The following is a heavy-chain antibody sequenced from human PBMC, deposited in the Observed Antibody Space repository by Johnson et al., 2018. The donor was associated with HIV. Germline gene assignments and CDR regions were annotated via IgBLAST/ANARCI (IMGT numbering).Heavy chain of an antibody. Sequence: VQLVESGGGLVQPGGSLRLSCAASGFTFSSYAMSWVRQAPGKGLEWVSAMRGSGGSTYYADSVKGRFTISRENSKNTLYLQMKSLRAEDTAVYYCAKGYSGYDYYAFDIWGQGTMVTVSS. CDR3: AKGYSGYDYYAFDI. V-gene: IGHV3-23*04. J-gene: IGHJ3*02. CDR1: GFTFSSYA. D-gene: IGHD5-12*01. CDR2: MRGSGGST.